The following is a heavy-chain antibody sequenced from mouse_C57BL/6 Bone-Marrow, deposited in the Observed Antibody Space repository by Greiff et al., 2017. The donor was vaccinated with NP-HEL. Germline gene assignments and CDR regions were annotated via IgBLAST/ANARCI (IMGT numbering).Heavy chain of an antibody. J-gene: IGHJ2*01. CDR2: IYPGSGST. CDR3: ARRDYDV. D-gene: IGHD2-4*01. V-gene: IGHV1-55*01. Sequence: QVQLQQPGAELVKPGASVKMSCKASGYTFTSYWITWVKQRPGQGLEWIGDIYPGSGSTNYNEKFKGKATLTVDTSSRTAYMQLSSLTSEDSAVYYCARRDYDVWGQGTTLTVSS. CDR1: GYTFTSYW.